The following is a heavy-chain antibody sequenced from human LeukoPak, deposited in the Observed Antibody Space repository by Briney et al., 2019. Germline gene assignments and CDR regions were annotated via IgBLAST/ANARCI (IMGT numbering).Heavy chain of an antibody. D-gene: IGHD1-1*01. Sequence: GGSLRLSCVASGFTFSGYTMYWVRQAPGKGLEWVAVISYDGNIEYYTDSVKGRFIISRDNSKNTLYLQMNSLRTEDTAVYYCGRGTNGYGDYWGQGNLVTVSS. V-gene: IGHV3-30-3*01. CDR2: ISYDGNIE. CDR3: GRGTNGYGDY. CDR1: GFTFSGYT. J-gene: IGHJ4*02.